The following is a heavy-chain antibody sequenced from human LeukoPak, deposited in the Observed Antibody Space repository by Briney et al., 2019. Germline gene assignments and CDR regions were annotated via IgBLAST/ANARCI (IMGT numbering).Heavy chain of an antibody. CDR1: DGSINSVF. V-gene: IGHV4-59*01. J-gene: IGHJ4*02. CDR3: ARIPDVSGWPFDY. Sequence: SETLSLTCTASDGSINSVFWTWIRPPPGKGGEWWGYICYSVRTIHNPSPKRRVTISIDTSKNLFSLKLRSVTTADTAIYYCARIPDVSGWPFDYWGQGTMVTVSS. CDR2: ICYSVRT. D-gene: IGHD6-19*01.